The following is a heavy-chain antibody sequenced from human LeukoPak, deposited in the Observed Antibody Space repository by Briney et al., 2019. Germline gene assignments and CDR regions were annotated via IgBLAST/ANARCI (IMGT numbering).Heavy chain of an antibody. D-gene: IGHD3-10*01. CDR3: ARGLLWFGESPDY. CDR2: INPNSGGT. Sequence: ASVKVSCKASGYTFTGYYMHWVRQAPGQGLKWMGWINPNSGGTNYAQKFQGRVTMTRDTSISTAYMELSRLRSDDTAVYYCARGLLWFGESPDYWGQGTLVTVSS. CDR1: GYTFTGYY. V-gene: IGHV1-2*02. J-gene: IGHJ4*02.